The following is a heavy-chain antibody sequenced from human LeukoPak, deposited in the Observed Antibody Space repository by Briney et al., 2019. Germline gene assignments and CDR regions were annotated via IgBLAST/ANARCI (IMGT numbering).Heavy chain of an antibody. D-gene: IGHD3-22*01. CDR3: ITPDSRGSGSKWSLNH. CDR2: VKSKNDGGTI. CDR1: GITFNEIW. Sequence: GGSLRLSCAASGITFNEIWMTWVRQAPGKGLEWVGRVKSKNDGGTIDYAAAVKDRFIVSRDDSKNMLYLQMNSLKTEDTAMYYCITPDSRGSGSKWSLNHWGQGTPVTVSS. V-gene: IGHV3-15*01. J-gene: IGHJ4*02.